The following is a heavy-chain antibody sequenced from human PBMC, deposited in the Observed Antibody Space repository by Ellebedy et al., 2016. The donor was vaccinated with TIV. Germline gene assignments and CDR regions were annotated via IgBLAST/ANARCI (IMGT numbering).Heavy chain of an antibody. CDR2: INSDGSST. V-gene: IGHV3-74*01. CDR3: ASLYSSSWYEKDY. CDR1: GFTFSSYW. J-gene: IGHJ4*02. Sequence: HTGGSLRLSCAASGFTFSSYWMHWVRQAPGKGLVWVSRINSDGSSTSYADSVKGRFTISRDNAKNTLYLQMNSLRAEDTAVYYCASLYSSSWYEKDYWGQGTLVTVSS. D-gene: IGHD6-13*01.